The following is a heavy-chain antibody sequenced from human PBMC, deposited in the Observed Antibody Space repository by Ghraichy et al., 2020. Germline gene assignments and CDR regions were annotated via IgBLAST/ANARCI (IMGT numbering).Heavy chain of an antibody. V-gene: IGHV3-74*01. CDR1: GFTFSSYW. CDR2: INSDGSST. Sequence: GGSLRLSCAASGFTFSSYWMHWVRQAPGKGLVWVSRINSDGSSTSYADSVKGRFTISRDNAKNTLYLQMNSLRAEDTAVYYCARGYYDFWSGYQRYYYYYGMDVWGQGTTVTVSS. D-gene: IGHD3-3*01. CDR3: ARGYYDFWSGYQRYYYYYGMDV. J-gene: IGHJ6*02.